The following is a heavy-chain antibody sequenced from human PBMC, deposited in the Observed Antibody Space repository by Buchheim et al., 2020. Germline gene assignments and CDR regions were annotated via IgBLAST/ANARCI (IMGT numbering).Heavy chain of an antibody. CDR2: IYYSGST. CDR1: NGSISSGDYY. V-gene: IGHV4-30-4*01. D-gene: IGHD6-6*01. J-gene: IGHJ4*02. Sequence: QVQLQESGPGLVKPSQTLSLTCTVSNGSISSGDYYWSWIRQPPGKGLEWIGFIYYSGSTYYNLSLKSRVTILVDTSKKLFALKLSSVTAADTAVYYCARLVLPKYYFDYWGQGTL. CDR3: ARLVLPKYYFDY.